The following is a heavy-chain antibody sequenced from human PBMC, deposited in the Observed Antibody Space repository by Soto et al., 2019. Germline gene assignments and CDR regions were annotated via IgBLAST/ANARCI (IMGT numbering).Heavy chain of an antibody. CDR2: IIPIFGTA. CDR3: ARGSYYDSSGYQLNYFDY. CDR1: GGTFSSYA. D-gene: IGHD3-22*01. V-gene: IGHV1-69*13. J-gene: IGHJ4*02. Sequence: VASVKVSCKASGGTFSSYAISWVRQAPGQGLEWMGGIIPIFGTANYAQKFQGRVTITADESTSTAYMELSSLRSEDTAVYYCARGSYYDSSGYQLNYFDYWGQGTLVTVSS.